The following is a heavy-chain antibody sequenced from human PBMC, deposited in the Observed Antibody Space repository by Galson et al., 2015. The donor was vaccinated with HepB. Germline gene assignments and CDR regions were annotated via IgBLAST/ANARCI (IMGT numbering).Heavy chain of an antibody. CDR1: GFSLSTSGVG. J-gene: IGHJ3*02. D-gene: IGHD5-18*01. Sequence: PALVKPTQTLTLTCTFSGFSLSTSGVGVGWIRQPPGKALEWLALIYWNDDKRYSPSLKSRLTITKDTSKNQVVLTMTNMDPVDTATYYCAHRDGRGYSYGTFAFDIWGQGTMVTVSS. V-gene: IGHV2-5*01. CDR3: AHRDGRGYSYGTFAFDI. CDR2: IYWNDDK.